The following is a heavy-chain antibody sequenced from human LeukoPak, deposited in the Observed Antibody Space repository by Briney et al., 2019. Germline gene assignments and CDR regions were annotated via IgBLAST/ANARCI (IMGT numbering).Heavy chain of an antibody. D-gene: IGHD2-15*01. V-gene: IGHV4-59*08. CDR3: ARHGYCSGGSCYWDY. CDR2: IYYSGST. J-gene: IGHJ4*02. CDR1: GGSISSYY. Sequence: PSETLSLTCTVSGGSISSYYWSWIRQPPGKGLEWIGYIYYSGSTSYNPSLKGRVARSVDKSNNEVSLKLSSVTAADTAVYYCARHGYCSGGSCYWDYWGQGTLVTVSS.